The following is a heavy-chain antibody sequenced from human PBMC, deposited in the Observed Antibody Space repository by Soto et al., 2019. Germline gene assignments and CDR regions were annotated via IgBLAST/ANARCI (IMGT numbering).Heavy chain of an antibody. Sequence: EVQLLESGGGLVQPGGSLSLSCVASGFTFSHHAMGWVRQAPGKGLEWVSIISGSGASTSYGDSVKGRFTISRDNSKSTLFLSVNGLRGEDTAVYYCARATDTTFVFARGGFDVWGQGTMVTVSS. CDR2: ISGSGAST. V-gene: IGHV3-23*01. J-gene: IGHJ3*01. CDR3: ARATDTTFVFARGGFDV. D-gene: IGHD1-1*01. CDR1: GFTFSHHA.